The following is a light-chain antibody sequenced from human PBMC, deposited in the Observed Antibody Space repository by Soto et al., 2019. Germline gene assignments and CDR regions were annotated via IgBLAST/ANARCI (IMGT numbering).Light chain of an antibody. CDR3: QHYNSYSEA. J-gene: IGKJ1*01. CDR2: KAS. V-gene: IGKV1-5*03. Sequence: IEVTQSPSSLSASVGDRFTITFHSSQDISNYLNWYQQKPGKAPKLLIYKASTLKSGVPSRFSGSGSGTEFTLTISSLQPDDFATYYCQHYNSYSEAFGQGTKV. CDR1: QDISNY.